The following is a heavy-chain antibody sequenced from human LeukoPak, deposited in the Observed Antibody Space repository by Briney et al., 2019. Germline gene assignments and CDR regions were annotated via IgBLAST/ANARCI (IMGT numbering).Heavy chain of an antibody. Sequence: PGGSLRLSCAASGFTFDDYGMSWVRQAPGKGLEWVSAISGSGGSTYYADSVKGRFTISRDNSKNTLYLQMNSLRAEDTAVYYCAKHSSGWYNWFDPWGQGTLVTVSS. CDR1: GFTFDDYG. CDR2: ISGSGGST. J-gene: IGHJ5*02. D-gene: IGHD6-19*01. CDR3: AKHSSGWYNWFDP. V-gene: IGHV3-23*01.